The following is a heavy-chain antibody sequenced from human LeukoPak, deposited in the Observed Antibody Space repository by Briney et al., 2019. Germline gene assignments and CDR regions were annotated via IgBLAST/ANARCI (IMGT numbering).Heavy chain of an antibody. Sequence: PGGSLRLSCAASGFTVSSNYMSWVRQAPGKGLEWVSVIYSGGGTYYSDSVKGRFTISRDNSKNTVYLQMNSLRAEDTAVYYCATTAYSSPRGYWGQGTLVTVSS. CDR1: GFTVSSNY. CDR3: ATTAYSSPRGY. CDR2: IYSGGGT. D-gene: IGHD6-13*01. V-gene: IGHV3-66*01. J-gene: IGHJ4*02.